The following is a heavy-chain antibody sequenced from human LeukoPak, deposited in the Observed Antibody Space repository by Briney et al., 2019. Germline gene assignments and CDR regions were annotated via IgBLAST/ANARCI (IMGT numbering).Heavy chain of an antibody. CDR2: ISYDGSNK. CDR3: AKDLGWSYFDY. Sequence: HPGRSLRLSCAASGFTFSNYGMHCVRQAPGKRLEWVAVISYDGSNKYYADSVKARFTISRDNSKNTLYLQMNSLRAEDTAVYYCAKDLGWSYFDYWGQGTLVTVSS. CDR1: GFTFSNYG. V-gene: IGHV3-30*18. J-gene: IGHJ4*02. D-gene: IGHD6-19*01.